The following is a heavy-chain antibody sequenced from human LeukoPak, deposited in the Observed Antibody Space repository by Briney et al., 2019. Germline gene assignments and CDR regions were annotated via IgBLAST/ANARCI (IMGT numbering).Heavy chain of an antibody. Sequence: SQTLSLTCTVSGDSVSSGDYYWTWIRQHPGKGLEWIGYIYYTGNIYYNPSLKSRVTMSVDTSKNQFSLKLSSVTAADTAVYYCARDRSVGLGTSYYNYGVDVWGQGTSVTVSS. CDR1: GDSVSSGDYY. CDR3: ARDRSVGLGTSYYNYGVDV. D-gene: IGHD1-7*01. CDR2: IYYTGNI. J-gene: IGHJ6*02. V-gene: IGHV4-31*03.